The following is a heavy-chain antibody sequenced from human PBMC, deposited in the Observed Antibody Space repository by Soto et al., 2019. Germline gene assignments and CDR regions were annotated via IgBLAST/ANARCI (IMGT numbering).Heavy chain of an antibody. CDR1: GFTVSSNY. V-gene: IGHV3-53*02. D-gene: IGHD6-13*01. CDR3: ARDRNIAAAGGLAFDI. J-gene: IGHJ3*02. CDR2: IYSGGST. Sequence: EVQLAETGGGLIQPGGSLRLSCAASGFTVSSNYMSWVRQAPGKGLEWVSVIYSGGSTYYADSVKGRFTISRDNSKNTLYLQMNSLRAEDTAVYYCARDRNIAAAGGLAFDIWGQGTMVTVSS.